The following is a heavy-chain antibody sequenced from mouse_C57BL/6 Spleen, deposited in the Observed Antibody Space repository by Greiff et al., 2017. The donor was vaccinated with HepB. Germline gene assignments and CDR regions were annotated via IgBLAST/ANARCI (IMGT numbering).Heavy chain of an antibody. CDR3: ARGGNGYDEDWFAY. V-gene: IGHV5-4*03. CDR2: ISDGGSYT. D-gene: IGHD2-2*01. CDR1: GFTFSSYA. Sequence: EVKLMESGGGLVKPGGSLKLSCAASGFTFSSYAMSWVRQTPEKRLEWVATISDGGSYTYYPDNVKGRFTISRDNAKNNLYLQMSHLKSEDTAMYYCARGGNGYDEDWFAYWGQGTLVTVSA. J-gene: IGHJ3*01.